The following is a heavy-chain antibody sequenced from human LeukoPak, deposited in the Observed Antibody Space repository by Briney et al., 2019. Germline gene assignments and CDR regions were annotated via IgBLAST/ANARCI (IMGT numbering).Heavy chain of an antibody. V-gene: IGHV4-34*01. D-gene: IGHD2-2*01. J-gene: IGHJ4*02. CDR3: ARGQVVVPAGSPRPPPGY. CDR2: INHSGST. Sequence: SETLSLTCAVYGGSFSGYYWSWIRQPPGKGLECIGEINHSGSTNYNPSLKSRVTISVDTSKNEFSLKLSSVTAADTAVYYCARGQVVVPAGSPRPPPGYWGQGTLVTVSS. CDR1: GGSFSGYY.